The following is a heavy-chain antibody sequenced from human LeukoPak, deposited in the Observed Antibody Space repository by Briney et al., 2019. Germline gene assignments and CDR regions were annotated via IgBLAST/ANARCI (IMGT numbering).Heavy chain of an antibody. Sequence: GGSLRLSCAASGFTFSDYYMSWIRQAPGKGLEWVSYISSSGSTIYYADSVKGRFTISRDNSKNTLYLQMNSLRAEDTAVYYCAKDHGDIWEDGMDVWGQGTTVTVSS. CDR2: ISSSGSTI. CDR1: GFTFSDYY. D-gene: IGHD3-9*01. CDR3: AKDHGDIWEDGMDV. J-gene: IGHJ6*02. V-gene: IGHV3-11*01.